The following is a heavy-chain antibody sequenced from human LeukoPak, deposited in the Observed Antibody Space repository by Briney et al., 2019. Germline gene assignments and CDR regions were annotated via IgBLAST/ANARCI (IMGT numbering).Heavy chain of an antibody. CDR1: GFTFSSYA. Sequence: PGGSLRPSCAASGFTFSSYAMSWVRQAPGKGLEWVSAISGSANSIYYADSVKGRFTISRDNSKNTLYLRMNSLRAEDTAVYYCAKDRLWLDYWGQGTLVTVSS. V-gene: IGHV3-23*01. J-gene: IGHJ4*02. CDR3: AKDRLWLDY. CDR2: ISGSANSI. D-gene: IGHD2-21*01.